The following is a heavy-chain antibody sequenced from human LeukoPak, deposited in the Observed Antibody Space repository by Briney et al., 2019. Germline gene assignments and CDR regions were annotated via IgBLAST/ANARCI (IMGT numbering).Heavy chain of an antibody. CDR3: ARDAGVHSSSSFDY. D-gene: IGHD6-6*01. Sequence: GGSLRLSCAASGFTFSSYSMNWVRQAPGKGLEWVSSISSSSSYIYYADSVKGRFTISRDNAKNSLYLQMNSRRAEDTAVYYCARDAGVHSSSSFDYWGQGTLVTVSS. V-gene: IGHV3-21*01. CDR1: GFTFSSYS. J-gene: IGHJ4*02. CDR2: ISSSSSYI.